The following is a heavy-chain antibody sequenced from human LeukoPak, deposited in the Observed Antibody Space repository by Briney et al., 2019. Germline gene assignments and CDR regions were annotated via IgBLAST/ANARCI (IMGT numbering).Heavy chain of an antibody. CDR2: IIPIFGTA. CDR3: AGGTTVNWFDP. D-gene: IGHD1-1*01. CDR1: GGTFSSYA. V-gene: IGHV1-69*06. Sequence: ASVTVSCKASGGTFSSYAISWVRQAPGQGLEWMGGIIPIFGTANYAQKFQGRVTITADKSTSSAYMELSSLRSEDTAVYYCAGGTTVNWFDPWGQGTLVTVSS. J-gene: IGHJ5*02.